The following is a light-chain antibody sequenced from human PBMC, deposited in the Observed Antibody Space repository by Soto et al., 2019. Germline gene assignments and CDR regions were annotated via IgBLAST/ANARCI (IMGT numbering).Light chain of an antibody. CDR3: QHYNNWLCT. CDR2: GAS. V-gene: IGKV3-15*01. J-gene: IGKJ1*01. CDR1: ESVSSK. Sequence: EIVMTQSPATLSVSPGERATLSCRASESVSSKLAWYQQKPGQGPRLLIYGASTRDTGIPPRFSGSGYGTEFSLTISSLQSEDFAVYYCQHYNNWLCTFGRETKVEIK.